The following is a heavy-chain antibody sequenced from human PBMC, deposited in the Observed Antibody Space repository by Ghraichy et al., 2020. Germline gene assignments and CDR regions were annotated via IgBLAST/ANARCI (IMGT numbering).Heavy chain of an antibody. D-gene: IGHD1-7*01. Sequence: SGPTLVKPTQTLTLTCTFSGFSITTSGTGVGWIRQPPGKALEWLALIYWEDDKRYSPSLRSRLTIAKDTSKNQVVLTMTNMDPVDTGTYFCAHINRNYYFDYWDQGALVTVSS. CDR3: AHINRNYYFDY. J-gene: IGHJ4*02. V-gene: IGHV2-5*02. CDR2: IYWEDDK. CDR1: GFSITTSGTG.